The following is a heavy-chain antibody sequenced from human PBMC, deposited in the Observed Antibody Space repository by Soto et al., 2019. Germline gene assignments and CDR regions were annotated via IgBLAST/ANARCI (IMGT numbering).Heavy chain of an antibody. D-gene: IGHD3-3*01. CDR1: GGSISSGDYY. CDR2: IYYSGST. J-gene: IGHJ5*02. CDR3: ARWWSGSRQGFDP. V-gene: IGHV4-31*03. Sequence: QVQLQESGPGLVKPSQTLSLTCTVSGGSISSGDYYWSWTRQHQGKGLEWIGYIYYSGSTYYNPSLKSRVTISVDTSKNQFSLKLSSVTAADTAVYYCARWWSGSRQGFDPWGQGTLVTVSS.